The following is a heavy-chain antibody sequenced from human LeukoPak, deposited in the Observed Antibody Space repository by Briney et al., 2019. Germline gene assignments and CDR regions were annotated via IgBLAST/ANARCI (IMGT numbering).Heavy chain of an antibody. Sequence: GASVKVSCKASGYTFTSYDINWVRQATGQGLEWMGWMNPNSGNTGYAQKFQGRVTMTRDTSISTAYMELSRLRSDDTAVYYCARDLNSSGWELWFDPWGQGTLVTVSS. J-gene: IGHJ5*02. CDR2: MNPNSGNT. D-gene: IGHD6-19*01. CDR1: GYTFTSYD. V-gene: IGHV1-8*02. CDR3: ARDLNSSGWELWFDP.